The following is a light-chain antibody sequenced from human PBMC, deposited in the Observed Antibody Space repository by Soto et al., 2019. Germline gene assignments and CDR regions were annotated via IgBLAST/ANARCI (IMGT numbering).Light chain of an antibody. CDR1: QSVSSY. V-gene: IGKV3-11*01. J-gene: IGKJ1*01. Sequence: EIVLTQSPATLSLSPGERATLSRRASQSVSSYLAWYQQKPGQAPRLFIYDASNRATGIPARFSGSGSGTDFTLTISSLEPEDFAVYYCQQRSNWPAWTFGQGTKVEIK. CDR2: DAS. CDR3: QQRSNWPAWT.